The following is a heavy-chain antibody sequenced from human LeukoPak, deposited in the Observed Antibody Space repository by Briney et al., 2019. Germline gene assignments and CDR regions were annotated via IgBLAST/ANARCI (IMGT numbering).Heavy chain of an antibody. V-gene: IGHV4-38-2*02. J-gene: IGHJ4*02. CDR2: ISCHGNT. CDR1: GYSIRSAYD. Sequence: PSETLSLTCTVSGYSIRSAYDGGWIRQPPGEGVECIGGISCHGNTYYSPSLKSRASISMDTSKNQFSLKLTSVTAADTAVYYCAKHFPGEYNYGLFDYWGQGALVTVSS. D-gene: IGHD5-18*01. CDR3: AKHFPGEYNYGLFDY.